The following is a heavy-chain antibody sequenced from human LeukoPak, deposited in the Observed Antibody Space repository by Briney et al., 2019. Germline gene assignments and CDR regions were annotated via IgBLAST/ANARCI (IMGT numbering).Heavy chain of an antibody. D-gene: IGHD3-16*01. CDR1: GFTFSSYE. J-gene: IGHJ4*02. V-gene: IGHV3-48*03. CDR2: ISSSGSTI. CDR3: AGRRLLDASFDY. Sequence: QRGVSLRLSCAASGFTFSSYEMNWVRQAPGKGLEWVSYISSSGSTIYYADSVKVRFTISRDNPKNSLYLQMNRLRAEDTAVYYCAGRRLLDASFDYWGQGTLVTVSS.